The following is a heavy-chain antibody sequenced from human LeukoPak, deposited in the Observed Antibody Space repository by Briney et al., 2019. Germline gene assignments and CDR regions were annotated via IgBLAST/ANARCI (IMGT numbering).Heavy chain of an antibody. D-gene: IGHD2-8*01. CDR2: INSGSSYI. J-gene: IGHJ1*01. V-gene: IGHV3-21*01. CDR1: GFTFSSYS. Sequence: GGSLRLSCAASGFTFSSYSMNWVRQAPGKGPEWVSSINSGSSYIYYADSVKGRFTISRDNAKNSLYLQMNSLRAEDTAVYYCARDRLVGVCYTRGQRNLGTVSS. CDR3: ARDRLVGVCYT.